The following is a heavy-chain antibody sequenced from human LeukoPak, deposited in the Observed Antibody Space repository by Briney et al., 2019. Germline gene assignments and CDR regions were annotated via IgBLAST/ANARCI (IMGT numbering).Heavy chain of an antibody. J-gene: IGHJ6*03. V-gene: IGHV1-8*03. CDR3: ARGGDYRDMDV. CDR1: GHTFTSYD. D-gene: IGHD4-17*01. Sequence: ASVKVSCKASGHTFTSYDINWVRQATGQGLEWMGWMSPNSGNTGYAQKFQGRVTITRNTSISTAYMELSSLRSEDTAVYYCARGGDYRDMDVWGKGTTVTVSS. CDR2: MSPNSGNT.